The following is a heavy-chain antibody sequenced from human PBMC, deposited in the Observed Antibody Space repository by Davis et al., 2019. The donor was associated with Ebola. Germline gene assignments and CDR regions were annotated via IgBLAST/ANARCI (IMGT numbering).Heavy chain of an antibody. CDR2: INHSGST. V-gene: IGHV4-34*01. CDR3: AKDLYSSGWYGPMDV. CDR1: GGSFSGYY. D-gene: IGHD6-19*01. Sequence: MPGGSLRLSCAVYGGSFSGYYWSWIRQPPGKGLEWIGEINHSGSTNYNPSLKSRVTISVDTSKNQFSLKLSSVTAADTAVYYCAKDLYSSGWYGPMDVWGQGTTVTVSS. J-gene: IGHJ6*02.